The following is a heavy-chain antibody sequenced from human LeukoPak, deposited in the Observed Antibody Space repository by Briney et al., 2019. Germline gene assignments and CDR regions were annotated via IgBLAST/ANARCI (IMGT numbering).Heavy chain of an antibody. CDR1: GGSISSGGYY. J-gene: IGHJ6*02. Sequence: SQTLSLTCTVSGGSISSGGYYWSWIRQHPGKGLEWIGYIYYSGSTYYNPSLKSRVTISVDTSKNQFSLKLSSVTAADTAVYYCGRGGAGRDYGDYYYGMDVWGQGTTVTVSS. V-gene: IGHV4-31*03. CDR2: IYYSGST. CDR3: GRGGAGRDYGDYYYGMDV. D-gene: IGHD4-17*01.